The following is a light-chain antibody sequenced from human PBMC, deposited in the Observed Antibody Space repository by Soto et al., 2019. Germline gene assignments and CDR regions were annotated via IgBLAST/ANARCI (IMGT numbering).Light chain of an antibody. CDR2: DVS. J-gene: IGLJ1*01. V-gene: IGLV2-14*01. Sequence: QSALTQPASVSGSPGQSITISCTGTSSDVGGYNSVSWYQQHPGKAPKLTIYDVSNLPSGISIRFSGSKSGNTASLTISGLQAEDEADYYCSSYTSSSTLVFGTGTKLTVL. CDR3: SSYTSSSTLV. CDR1: SSDVGGYNS.